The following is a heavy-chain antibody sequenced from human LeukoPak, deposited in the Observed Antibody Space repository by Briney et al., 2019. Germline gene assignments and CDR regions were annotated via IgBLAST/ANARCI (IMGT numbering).Heavy chain of an antibody. CDR1: GYSISSGYY. CDR3: ARANYYDTSGYSRGAFDI. CDR2: IYHSGST. Sequence: PSETLSLTCTVSGYSISSGYYWGWIRQPPGKGLEWIGSIYHSGSTYYNPSLKSRVTISVDTSKNQFSLKLSSVTAADTAVYYCARANYYDTSGYSRGAFDIWGQGTMVTVSS. V-gene: IGHV4-38-2*02. J-gene: IGHJ3*02. D-gene: IGHD3-22*01.